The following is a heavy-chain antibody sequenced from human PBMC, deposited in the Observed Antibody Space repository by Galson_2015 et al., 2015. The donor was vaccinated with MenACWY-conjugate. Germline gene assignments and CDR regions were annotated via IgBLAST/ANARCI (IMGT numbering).Heavy chain of an antibody. CDR3: VRGRYNGGFNCYFDY. CDR2: FSYGGST. Sequence: ETLSLTCPVSGDFISGSDYYWGWIRQPPGKGLEWIGSFSYGGSTYYKSSLKSRVTISVDTSKNQFSLKLNFMTAADTAVYYCVRGRYNGGFNCYFDYWGQGTLVTVSS. CDR1: GDFISGSDYY. V-gene: IGHV4-39*07. J-gene: IGHJ4*02. D-gene: IGHD5-24*01.